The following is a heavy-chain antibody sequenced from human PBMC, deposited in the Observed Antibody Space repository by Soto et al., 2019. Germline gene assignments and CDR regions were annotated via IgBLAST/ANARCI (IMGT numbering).Heavy chain of an antibody. CDR3: ARDKGVAADGTFDY. CDR1: GFTFSSYG. J-gene: IGHJ4*02. V-gene: IGHV3-33*01. D-gene: IGHD6-13*01. CDR2: IWYDGSNK. Sequence: PGGSLRLSCAASGFTFSSYGMHWVRQAPGKGLEWVAVIWYDGSNKYYADSVKGRFTISRDNSKNTLYLQMNSLRAEDTAVYYCARDKGVAADGTFDYWGQGTPVPVSS.